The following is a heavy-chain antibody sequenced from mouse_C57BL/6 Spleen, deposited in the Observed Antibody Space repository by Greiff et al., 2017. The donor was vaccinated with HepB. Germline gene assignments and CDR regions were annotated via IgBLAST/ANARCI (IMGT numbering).Heavy chain of an antibody. CDR2: IYPGDGDT. CDR3: ARPYYYGKGFDY. CDR1: GYAFSSSW. J-gene: IGHJ2*01. Sequence: QVQLKQSGPELVKPGASVKISCKASGYAFSSSWMNWVKQRPGKGLEWIGRIYPGDGDTNYNGKFKGKATLTADKSSSTAYMQLSSLTSEDSAVYFCARPYYYGKGFDYWGQGTTLTVSS. D-gene: IGHD1-1*01. V-gene: IGHV1-82*01.